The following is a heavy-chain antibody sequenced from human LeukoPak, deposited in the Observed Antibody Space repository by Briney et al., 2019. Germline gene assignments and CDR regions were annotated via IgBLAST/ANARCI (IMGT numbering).Heavy chain of an antibody. CDR1: GGSISSYY. J-gene: IGHJ6*02. CDR3: ARASITIFGVVIIPGGMDV. V-gene: IGHV4-59*12. D-gene: IGHD3-3*01. Sequence: ASETLSLTCTVSGGSISSYYWSWIRQPPGKGLEWIGYIYYSGSTNYNPSLKSRVTISVDTSKNQFSLKLSSVTAADTAVYYCARASITIFGVVIIPGGMDVWGQGTTVTVSS. CDR2: IYYSGST.